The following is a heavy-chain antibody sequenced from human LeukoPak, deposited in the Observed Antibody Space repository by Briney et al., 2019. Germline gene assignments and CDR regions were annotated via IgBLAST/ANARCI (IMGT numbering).Heavy chain of an antibody. J-gene: IGHJ4*02. CDR3: ASDRGVRSSSWYGFDN. V-gene: IGHV4-31*03. D-gene: IGHD6-13*01. CDR1: GGSISSGGYY. Sequence: SETLSLTCTVSGGSISSGGYYWSWIRQHPGKGLEWIGYIYYSGSTYYNPSLKSRVTISVDTSKNQFSLKLSSVTAADTAVYYCASDRGVRSSSWYGFDNWGQGTLVTFSS. CDR2: IYYSGST.